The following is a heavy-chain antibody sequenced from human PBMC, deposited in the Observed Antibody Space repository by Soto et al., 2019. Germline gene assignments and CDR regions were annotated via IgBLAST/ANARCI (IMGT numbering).Heavy chain of an antibody. D-gene: IGHD3-3*01. CDR2: IYYSGST. J-gene: IGHJ4*02. V-gene: IGHV4-39*07. CDR3: ARGRNYDFWSGYYYFDY. Sequence: SETLSLTCTVSGGSISSSSYYWGWIRQPPGKGLEWIGSIYYSGSTYYNPSLKSRVTISVDTSKNQFSLKLSFVTAADTAVYYCARGRNYDFWSGYYYFDYWGQGTLVTVSS. CDR1: GGSISSSSYY.